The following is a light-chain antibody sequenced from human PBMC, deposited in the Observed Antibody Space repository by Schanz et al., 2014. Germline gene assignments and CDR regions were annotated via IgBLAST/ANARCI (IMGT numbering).Light chain of an antibody. Sequence: QSVLTQPPSVSGAPGQRVTISCTGSSSNIGAGYDVHWYQQLPGTAPKLLIYGNSNRPSGVPDRFSGSKSGTSASLAITGLQAEDEADYYCASYAGSGNEVFGGGTKLTVL. V-gene: IGLV1-40*01. CDR1: SSNIGAGYD. J-gene: IGLJ2*01. CDR3: ASYAGSGNEV. CDR2: GNS.